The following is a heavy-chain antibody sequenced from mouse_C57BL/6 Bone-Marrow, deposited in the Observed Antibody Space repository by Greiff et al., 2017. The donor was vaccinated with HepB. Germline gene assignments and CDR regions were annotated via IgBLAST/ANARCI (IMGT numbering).Heavy chain of an antibody. CDR2: IHPSDSDT. CDR3: AMRRAQDLYHFGC. CDR1: GYTFTSYW. D-gene: IGHD3-2*02. V-gene: IGHV1-74*01. J-gene: IGHJ2*01. Sequence: QVQLQQPGDELVQPVASVTVSCKASGYTFTSYWMHWVMQRPGQGLEWIGRIHPSDSDTNYNQKFKGKATLTVDKSSSTAYMQPSSLTSEDSAVYCCAMRRAQDLYHFGCWGQGTTLTVSS.